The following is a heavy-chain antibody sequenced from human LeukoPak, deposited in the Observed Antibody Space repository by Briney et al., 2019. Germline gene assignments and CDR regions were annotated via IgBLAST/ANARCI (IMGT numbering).Heavy chain of an antibody. J-gene: IGHJ2*01. D-gene: IGHD4-17*01. CDR1: GYTFTSYG. CDR3: ARDGGPGGTVTTGYWYFDL. Sequence: ASVKVSCKASGYTFTSYGISWVRQAPGQGLEWMGWISAYNGNTNYAQKLQGRVTMTTDTSTSTAYMELRSLRSDDTAVYYCARDGGPGGTVTTGYWYFDLWGRGTLVTVSS. V-gene: IGHV1-18*01. CDR2: ISAYNGNT.